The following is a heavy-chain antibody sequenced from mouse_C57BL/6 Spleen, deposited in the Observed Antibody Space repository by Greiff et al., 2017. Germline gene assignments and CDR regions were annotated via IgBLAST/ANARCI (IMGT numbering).Heavy chain of an antibody. D-gene: IGHD1-1*01. J-gene: IGHJ2*01. Sequence: QVQLQQPGAELVMPGASVKLSCKASGYTFTSYWMHWVKQRPGQGLEWIGEIDPSDSYTNYNQKFKGKSTLTVDKSSSTAYMQLSSLTSEDSAVYYCARAYYGSSPEFDYWGQGTTLTVSS. V-gene: IGHV1-69*01. CDR1: GYTFTSYW. CDR2: IDPSDSYT. CDR3: ARAYYGSSPEFDY.